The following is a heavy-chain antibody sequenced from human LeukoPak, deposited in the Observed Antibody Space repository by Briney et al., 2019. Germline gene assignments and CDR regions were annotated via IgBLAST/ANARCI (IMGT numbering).Heavy chain of an antibody. CDR3: ARDWGVSARPGYMDV. D-gene: IGHD6-6*01. CDR1: GYSISSGYY. Sequence: PSETLSITCTVSGYSISSGYYWGWIRQPPGKGLEWIGSIYHSGSTYCNPSLKSRVTISVDTSKNQFSLKLSSVTAADTAVYYCARDWGVSARPGYMDVWGKGTTVTVSS. J-gene: IGHJ6*03. CDR2: IYHSGST. V-gene: IGHV4-38-2*02.